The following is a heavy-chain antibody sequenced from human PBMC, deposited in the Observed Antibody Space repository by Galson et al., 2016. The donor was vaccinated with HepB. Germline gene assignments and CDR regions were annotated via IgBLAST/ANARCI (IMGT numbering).Heavy chain of an antibody. CDR2: DSMDGRRK. V-gene: IGHV3-30*18. CDR3: AKRHEYCPPVGCSADY. D-gene: IGHD2/OR15-2a*01. CDR1: GFTFSNRG. J-gene: IGHJ4*02. Sequence: SLRLSCAASGFTFSNRGMHWVRQAPGKGLEWVAADSMDGRRKFYADSVKGRFTISRDNSNNMLFLQMNSLSADDTAVYYCAKRHEYCPPVGCSADYWGQGTLVSVSS.